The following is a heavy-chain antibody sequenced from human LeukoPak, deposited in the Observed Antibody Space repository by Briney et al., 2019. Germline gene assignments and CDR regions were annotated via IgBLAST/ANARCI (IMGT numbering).Heavy chain of an antibody. CDR3: ARVHGDYFSWFDP. D-gene: IGHD4-17*01. Sequence: SETLSLTCTVSGGSISSGGYYWSWIRQHPGKGLEWIGYIYYSGSTYYNPSLKSRVTISVDTSKNQFSLKLSSVTAADTAVYYCARVHGDYFSWFDPWGQGTLVTVSS. V-gene: IGHV4-31*03. J-gene: IGHJ5*02. CDR1: GGSISSGGYY. CDR2: IYYSGST.